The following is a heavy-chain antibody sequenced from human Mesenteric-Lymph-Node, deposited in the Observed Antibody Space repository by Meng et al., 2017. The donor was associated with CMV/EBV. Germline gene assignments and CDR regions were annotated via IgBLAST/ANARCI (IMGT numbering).Heavy chain of an antibody. CDR1: GGTFSSYA. CDR2: IIPIFGTA. V-gene: IGHV1-69*05. CDR3: ARDVEPETRRNWFDP. J-gene: IGHJ5*02. D-gene: IGHD1-14*01. Sequence: SVKVSCKASGGTFSSYAISWVRQAPGQGLEWMGGIIPIFGTANYAQKFQGRVTITTDESTSTAYMELNSLRSEDTAVYYCARDVEPETRRNWFDPWGQGTLVTVSS.